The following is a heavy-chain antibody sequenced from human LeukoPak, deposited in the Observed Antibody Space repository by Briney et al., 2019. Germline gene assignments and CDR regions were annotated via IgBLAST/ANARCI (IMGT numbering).Heavy chain of an antibody. V-gene: IGHV4-59*08. J-gene: IGHJ4*02. CDR1: GGSISSYY. CDR3: ARLFPSEWLETDY. Sequence: PSETLSLTCTVSGGSISSYYWSWIRQPPGKGLEWIGYIYYSGSTNYNPSLKSRVTISVDTSKNQFSLKLSSVTAADTAVYYCARLFPSEWLETDYWGQGTLVTVFS. CDR2: IYYSGST. D-gene: IGHD6-19*01.